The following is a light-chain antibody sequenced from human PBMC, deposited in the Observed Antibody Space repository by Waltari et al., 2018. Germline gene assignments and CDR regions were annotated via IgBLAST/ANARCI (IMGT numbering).Light chain of an antibody. Sequence: QSLLTQPPSGPGPPGQRVPISRTWSSSNFPLLDVHWYHQLPGQAPKLLIFASNNRPSGVPDRFSCSKSGTSASLAITGLQPEDEGDYYCQSYDNRLSYVFGSGTKVTVL. V-gene: IGLV1-40*01. CDR1: SSNFPLLD. CDR2: ASN. CDR3: QSYDNRLSYV. J-gene: IGLJ1*01.